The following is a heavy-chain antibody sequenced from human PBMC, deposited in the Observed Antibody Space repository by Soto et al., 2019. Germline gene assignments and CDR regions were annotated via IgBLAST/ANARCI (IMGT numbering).Heavy chain of an antibody. CDR3: VSSLNYDFWRDGGRHFYFDY. Sequence: QVQLQESGPGLVKPSGTLSLTCAVSGGSISSSYWWNWVRQTPRGGLEWIGKIYHGGTTNYNPSRKNRVTCSVDKSKNQCSLKLTCVTAADTAVYYCVSSLNYDFWRDGGRHFYFDYWGRGILATVSS. J-gene: IGHJ4*02. V-gene: IGHV4-4*02. CDR1: GGSISSSYW. D-gene: IGHD3-3*01. CDR2: IYHGGTT.